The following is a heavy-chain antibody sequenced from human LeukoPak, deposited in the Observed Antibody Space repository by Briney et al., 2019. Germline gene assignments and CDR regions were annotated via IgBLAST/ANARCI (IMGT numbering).Heavy chain of an antibody. D-gene: IGHD5-24*01. CDR3: ARGSLMAFYGMDV. J-gene: IGHJ6*02. CDR2: INPNSGGT. Sequence: ASVKFSCKASGYTFTGYYMHWVRQAPGQGLEWMGWINPNSGGTNYAQKFQGRVTMTRDTSISTAYMELSRLRSDDTAVYYCARGSLMAFYGMDVWGQGTTVTVSS. V-gene: IGHV1-2*02. CDR1: GYTFTGYY.